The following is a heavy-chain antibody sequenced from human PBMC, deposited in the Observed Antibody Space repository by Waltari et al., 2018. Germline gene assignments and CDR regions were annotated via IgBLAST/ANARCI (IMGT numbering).Heavy chain of an antibody. V-gene: IGHV4-59*11. D-gene: IGHD3-3*01. J-gene: IGHJ4*02. Sequence: QVQLQESGPGLVKPSETLSLTCTVSGGSISSHYWSWIRQPPGKGLEWIGYIYYSGSTNYNPSLKSRVTISVDTSKNQFSLKLSSVTAADTAVYYCARDRLSLNRGGHVDVGVFDYWGQGTLVTVSS. CDR1: GGSISSHY. CDR3: ARDRLSLNRGGHVDVGVFDY. CDR2: IYYSGST.